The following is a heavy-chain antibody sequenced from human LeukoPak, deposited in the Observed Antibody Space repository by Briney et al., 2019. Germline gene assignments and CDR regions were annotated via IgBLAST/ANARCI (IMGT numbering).Heavy chain of an antibody. J-gene: IGHJ6*03. D-gene: IGHD6-13*01. Sequence: SVKVSCKASGGTFSSYAISWVRQAPGQGLEWMGGIIPIFGTANYAQKFQGRVTITADESTSTAYMELSSLRSEDTAVYYCARDQGKAAGSYYYYYMDVWGKGTTVTISS. CDR1: GGTFSSYA. CDR3: ARDQGKAAGSYYYYYMDV. V-gene: IGHV1-69*13. CDR2: IIPIFGTA.